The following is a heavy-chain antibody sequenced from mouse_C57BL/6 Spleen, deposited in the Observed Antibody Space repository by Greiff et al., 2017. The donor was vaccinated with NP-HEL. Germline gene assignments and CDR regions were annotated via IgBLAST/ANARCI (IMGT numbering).Heavy chain of an antibody. CDR3: AKNSYDGYYAMDY. V-gene: IGHV2-5*01. Sequence: QVQLKQSGPGLVQPSQSLSITCTVSGFSLTSYGVHWVRQSPGKGLEWLGVIWRGGSTDYNAAFMSRLSITKDNSKSKVFFKMNSLQADDTAIYYCAKNSYDGYYAMDYWGQGTSVTVSS. CDR2: IWRGGST. J-gene: IGHJ4*01. D-gene: IGHD1-1*01. CDR1: GFSLTSYG.